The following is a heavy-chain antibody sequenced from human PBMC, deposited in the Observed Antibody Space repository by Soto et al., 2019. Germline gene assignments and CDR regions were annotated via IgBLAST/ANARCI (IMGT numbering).Heavy chain of an antibody. CDR2: IYYSGST. CDR1: GGSISSSSYY. Sequence: PSETLSLTCTVSGGSISSSSYYWGWIRQPPGKGLEWIGSIYYSGSTYYNPSLKSRVTISIDTSKNQFSLKLSSVTAADTAVYYCASELGYCSSTSCLDWFDPWGQGTLVTVSS. D-gene: IGHD2-2*01. V-gene: IGHV4-39*01. J-gene: IGHJ5*02. CDR3: ASELGYCSSTSCLDWFDP.